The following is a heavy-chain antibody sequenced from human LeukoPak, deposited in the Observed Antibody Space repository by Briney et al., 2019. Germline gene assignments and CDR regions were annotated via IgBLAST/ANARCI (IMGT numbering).Heavy chain of an antibody. CDR1: GYTFTSYY. D-gene: IGHD6-13*01. CDR2: INPSGGST. Sequence: GASVKVSCKASGYTFTSYYMHWVRQAPGQGLEWMGIINPSGGSTSYAQKFQGRVTITRDTSASTAYMELSSLRSEDTAVYYCARERPGGQLLAWGQGTLVTVSS. J-gene: IGHJ4*02. CDR3: ARERPGGQLLA. V-gene: IGHV1-46*01.